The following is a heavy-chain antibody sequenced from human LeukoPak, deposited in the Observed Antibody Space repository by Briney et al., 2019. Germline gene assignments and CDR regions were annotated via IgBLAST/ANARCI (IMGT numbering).Heavy chain of an antibody. CDR2: INPSGGST. CDR1: GYTFTSYY. Sequence: ASVKVSCKASGYTFTSYYMHWVRQAPGQGLEWMGIINPSGGSTSYAQKFQGRVTMTRDTSTSTVYMELSSLRSEDTAVYYCARVTAPGDYYDSSYFDLWGRGTLVTVSS. D-gene: IGHD3-22*01. J-gene: IGHJ2*01. CDR3: ARVTAPGDYYDSSYFDL. V-gene: IGHV1-46*01.